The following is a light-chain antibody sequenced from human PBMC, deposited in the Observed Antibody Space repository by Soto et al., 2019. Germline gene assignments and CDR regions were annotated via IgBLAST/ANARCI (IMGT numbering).Light chain of an antibody. CDR3: SSYTSNSIVI. V-gene: IGLV2-14*01. CDR1: GSDVGDYNY. Sequence: QSALTQPASVSGSPGQSITISCTGTGSDVGDYNYVSWYQQHPDKAPKLMIYEVSHRLSGVSNRFSGSKSGYTASLTISGLQDEDEADYCSSYTSNSIVIFGGGTKLTVL. CDR2: EVS. J-gene: IGLJ2*01.